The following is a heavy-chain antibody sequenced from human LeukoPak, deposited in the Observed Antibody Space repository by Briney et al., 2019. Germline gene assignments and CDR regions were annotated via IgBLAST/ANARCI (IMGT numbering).Heavy chain of an antibody. CDR1: GFTFSSYW. CDR2: INSDGSST. V-gene: IGHV3-74*01. CDR3: ASNGRYSSSWLLDY. Sequence: GGSLRLSRAASGFTFSSYWMHWVRQAPGKGLVWVSRINSDGSSTSYADSVKGRFTISRDNAKNTLYLQMNSLRAEDTAVYYCASNGRYSSSWLLDYWGQGTLVTVSS. D-gene: IGHD6-13*01. J-gene: IGHJ4*02.